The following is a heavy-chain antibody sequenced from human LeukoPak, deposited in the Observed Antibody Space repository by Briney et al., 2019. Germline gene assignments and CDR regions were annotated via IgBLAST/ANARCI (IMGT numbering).Heavy chain of an antibody. CDR1: GFTFSSYA. CDR3: ARRANYYNSSGYLAFDF. CDR2: ISSSSRTI. D-gene: IGHD3-22*01. V-gene: IGHV3-48*01. J-gene: IGHJ4*02. Sequence: GGSLRLSCAASGFTFSSYAMSWVRQAPGKGLEWVSYISSSSRTIYYADSVKGRFTIFRDNAKNSLYLQMNSLRAEDTAVYYCARRANYYNSSGYLAFDFWGQGTLVTVSS.